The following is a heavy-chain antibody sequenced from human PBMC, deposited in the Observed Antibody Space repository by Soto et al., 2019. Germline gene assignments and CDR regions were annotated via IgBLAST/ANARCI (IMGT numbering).Heavy chain of an antibody. CDR1: GGSFSGYY. V-gene: IGHV4-34*01. CDR3: ARGLPLMVRGFHYFDY. J-gene: IGHJ4*02. Sequence: PSETLSLTCTVYGGSFSGYYWSWIRQPPGKGLEWIGEINHSGSTNYNPSLKSRVTISVDTSKNQFSLKLSSVTAADTAVYYCARGLPLMVRGFHYFDYWGQGTLVTVSS. CDR2: INHSGST. D-gene: IGHD3-10*01.